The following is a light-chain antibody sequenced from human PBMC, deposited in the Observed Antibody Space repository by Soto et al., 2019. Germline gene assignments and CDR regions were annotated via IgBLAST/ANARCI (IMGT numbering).Light chain of an antibody. V-gene: IGKV3-15*01. CDR3: QQGHNWPLT. Sequence: EIVMTQSPATLSVSPGERATLSCRASQSISTELAWYQQQPGQPPRLLIYAASTRASGVPARFTGSGSGSEFTLTFSGLKSEDFAVYYSQQGHNWPLTFGQGTRLEI. CDR2: AAS. J-gene: IGKJ2*01. CDR1: QSISTE.